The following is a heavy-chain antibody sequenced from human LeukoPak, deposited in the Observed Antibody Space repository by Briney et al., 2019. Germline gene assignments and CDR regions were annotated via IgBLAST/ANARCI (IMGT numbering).Heavy chain of an antibody. V-gene: IGHV3-49*04. Sequence: GRSLRLSCTASGFTFGDYAMSWVRQAPGKGLEWVGFIRSKAYGGTTEYAASVKGRITISRDDSKSIAYLQMNSLKTEDTAVYYCTNNGGYYDILTGYYFGDFYFDYWGQGTLVTVSS. D-gene: IGHD3-9*01. CDR3: TNNGGYYDILTGYYFGDFYFDY. J-gene: IGHJ4*02. CDR2: IRSKAYGGTT. CDR1: GFTFGDYA.